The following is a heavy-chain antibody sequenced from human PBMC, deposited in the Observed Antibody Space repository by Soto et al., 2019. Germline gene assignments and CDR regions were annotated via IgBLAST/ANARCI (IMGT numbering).Heavy chain of an antibody. CDR3: ARSHDSGYDSAIDY. D-gene: IGHD5-12*01. V-gene: IGHV1-18*01. CDR2: ISAYNGNT. CDR1: GYTFTSYG. J-gene: IGHJ4*02. Sequence: ASVKVSCKASGYTFTSYGISWVRQAPGQGLEWMGWISAYNGNTNHAQKLQGRVTMTTDTSTSTAYMELRSLRSDDTAVYYCARSHDSGYDSAIDYWGQGTLVTVSS.